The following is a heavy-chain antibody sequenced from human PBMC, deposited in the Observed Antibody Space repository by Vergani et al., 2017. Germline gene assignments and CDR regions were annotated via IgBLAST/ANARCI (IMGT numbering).Heavy chain of an antibody. CDR2: IIPIFGTA. CDR1: GGTFSSYA. D-gene: IGHD6-13*01. J-gene: IGHJ6*02. Sequence: QVQLVQSGAEVKKPGSSVKVSCKASGGTFSSYAISWVRQAPGQGLEWMGGIIPIFGTANYAQKFQGRVTITADESTSTAYMELSSLRSEDTAVYYCARGFPAAGTIPYYGMDVWGQGTTVTVSS. V-gene: IGHV1-69*01. CDR3: ARGFPAAGTIPYYGMDV.